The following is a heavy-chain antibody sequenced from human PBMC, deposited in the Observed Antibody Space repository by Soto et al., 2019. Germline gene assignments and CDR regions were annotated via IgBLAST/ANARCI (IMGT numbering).Heavy chain of an antibody. CDR1: GYAFTGYF. CDR2: INPNSGGT. CDR3: ASARGYGDLGY. V-gene: IGHV1-2*02. J-gene: IGHJ4*02. D-gene: IGHD4-17*01. Sequence: VQLVQSGAEVKKPGASVKVSCEASGYAFTGYFLHWVRQAPGQGLEWMGWINPNSGGTNYAQQIQCRGSMPWETFISPSYMELSRLRADDTAVYSCASARGYGDLGYWGQGTLVTVSS.